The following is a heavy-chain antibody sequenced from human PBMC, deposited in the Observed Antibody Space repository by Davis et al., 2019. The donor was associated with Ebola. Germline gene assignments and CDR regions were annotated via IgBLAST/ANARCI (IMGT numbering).Heavy chain of an antibody. V-gene: IGHV4-34*01. CDR3: ARGRRAGDYYYGMDV. CDR1: AGSFSGYY. CDR2: IHHSVST. J-gene: IGHJ6*02. Sequence: PGSLTLSCAVYAGSFSGYYWSWIRQPPRNGLEWTGEIHHSVSTNYNPFLKSRVTISVDTPKNQFSLTLASVTAADTAVYYCARGRRAGDYYYGMDVWGQGTTVTVSS. D-gene: IGHD6-19*01.